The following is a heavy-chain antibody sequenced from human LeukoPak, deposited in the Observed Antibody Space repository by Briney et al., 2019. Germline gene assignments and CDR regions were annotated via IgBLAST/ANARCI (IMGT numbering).Heavy chain of an antibody. J-gene: IGHJ6*02. CDR1: GFTFSTYA. D-gene: IGHD3-10*01. Sequence: PGGSLRLSCAASGFTFSTYAMSWVRQAPGKGLEWVSAISGGGDRTFYADSVEGRFTVSRDNSKNTLYLQMNSLRAEDTAVYYCARGGLWFGATYGMDVWGQGTTVTVSS. CDR3: ARGGLWFGATYGMDV. V-gene: IGHV3-23*01. CDR2: ISGGGDRT.